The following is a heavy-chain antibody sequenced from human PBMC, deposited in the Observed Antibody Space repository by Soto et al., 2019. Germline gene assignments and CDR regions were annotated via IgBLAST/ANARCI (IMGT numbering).Heavy chain of an antibody. Sequence: GGSLRLSCAASGFTFSSYGMHWVRQAPGKGLEWVAVIWYDGSNKYYADSVKGRFTISRDNSKNTLYLQMNSLRAEDTAVYYCARGGPGGPKKQYYFDYWGQGTLVTVSS. V-gene: IGHV3-33*01. CDR3: ARGGPGGPKKQYYFDY. J-gene: IGHJ4*02. D-gene: IGHD2-15*01. CDR2: IWYDGSNK. CDR1: GFTFSSYG.